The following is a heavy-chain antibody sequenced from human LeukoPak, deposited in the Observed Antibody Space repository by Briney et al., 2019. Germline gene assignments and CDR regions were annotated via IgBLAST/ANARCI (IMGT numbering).Heavy chain of an antibody. D-gene: IGHD6-19*01. CDR2: IKQDGSEK. CDR3: ARDPGQWLVYLDY. CDR1: GFTFSSYW. J-gene: IGHJ4*02. Sequence: GGSLRLSCAASGFTFSSYWMSWVRQAPGKGLEWVANIKQDGSEKYYVYSVKGRFTISRDNAKNSLYLQMNSLRAEDTAVYYCARDPGQWLVYLDYWGQGTLVTVSS. V-gene: IGHV3-7*01.